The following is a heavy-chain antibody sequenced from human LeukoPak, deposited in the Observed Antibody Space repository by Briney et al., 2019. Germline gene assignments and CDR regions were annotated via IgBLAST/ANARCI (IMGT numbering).Heavy chain of an antibody. J-gene: IGHJ4*02. CDR1: GGSISSGGYY. Sequence: PSETLSLTCTVSGGSISSGGYYWSWIRQHPGKGLEWIGYIYYSGSTYYNPSLKSRVTISVDTSKNQFSLKLSSVTAADTAVYYCARSQYQGSDFWSGYRPYYFDYWGQGTLVTVSS. CDR2: IYYSGST. CDR3: ARSQYQGSDFWSGYRPYYFDY. V-gene: IGHV4-31*03. D-gene: IGHD3-3*01.